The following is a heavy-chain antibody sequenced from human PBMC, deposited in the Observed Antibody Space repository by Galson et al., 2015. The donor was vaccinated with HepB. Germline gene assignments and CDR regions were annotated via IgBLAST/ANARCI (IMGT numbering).Heavy chain of an antibody. J-gene: IGHJ6*02. Sequence: SVKVSCKASGGTFSSYAISWVRQAPGQGLEWMGGIIPIFGTANYAQKFQGRVTMTADESTSTAYMELNRLRSEDTAVYYCASDLGDIVGVPAAIPRGIDLWSCYLYYYGMDVCGQWTTVAVSS. D-gene: IGHD2-2*01. CDR1: GGTFSSYA. CDR3: ASDLGDIVGVPAAIPRGIDLWSCYLYYYGMDV. CDR2: IIPIFGTA. V-gene: IGHV1-69*13.